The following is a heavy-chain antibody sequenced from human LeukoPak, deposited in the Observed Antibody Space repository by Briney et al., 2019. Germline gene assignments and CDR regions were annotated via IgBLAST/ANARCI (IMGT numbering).Heavy chain of an antibody. Sequence: ASVKVSCKASGYTFTGYAMNWVRQAPGQGLEWMGWINTNTGNPTYAQGFTGRFVFSLDTSVSTAYLQISSLKAEDTAVYYCARDSGSYPASYFQHWGQGTLVTVSS. CDR1: GYTFTGYA. J-gene: IGHJ1*01. D-gene: IGHD1-26*01. CDR3: ARDSGSYPASYFQH. CDR2: INTNTGNP. V-gene: IGHV7-4-1*02.